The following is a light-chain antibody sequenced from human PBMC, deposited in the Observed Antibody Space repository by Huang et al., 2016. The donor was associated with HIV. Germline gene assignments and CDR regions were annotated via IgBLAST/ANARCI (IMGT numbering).Light chain of an antibody. V-gene: IGKV3-11*01. J-gene: IGKJ3*01. CDR1: KCVSSY. CDR3: QQRSNWPPIFT. CDR2: DAA. Sequence: EIVLTQSPATLSLSPGERATLSCRASKCVSSYLTCYQQKPGPAHRPPIYDAANTATANPARFSGSGSGTDFTLTISSLEPEDFAVYYCQQRSNWPPIFTFGPGTKVDIK.